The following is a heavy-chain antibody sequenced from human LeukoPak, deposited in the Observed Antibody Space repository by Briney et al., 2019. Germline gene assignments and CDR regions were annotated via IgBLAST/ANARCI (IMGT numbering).Heavy chain of an antibody. CDR1: GYTFTSYG. Sequence: ASVKVSCKASGYTFTSYGISWVRQAPGQGLEWMGWISAYNGNTNYAQKLQGRVTMTTDTSTSTAYMELRSLRSDDTAVYYCARARRSSWYNYYYYMDVWGKGTTVTISS. CDR3: ARARRSSWYNYYYYMDV. V-gene: IGHV1-18*01. J-gene: IGHJ6*03. CDR2: ISAYNGNT. D-gene: IGHD6-13*01.